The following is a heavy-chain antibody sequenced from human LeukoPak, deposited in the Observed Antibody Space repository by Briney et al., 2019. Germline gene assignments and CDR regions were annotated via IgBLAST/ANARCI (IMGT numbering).Heavy chain of an antibody. V-gene: IGHV4-31*03. J-gene: IGHJ5*02. Sequence: SETLSLTCTVRVDSTINGLYYGSCIRQHPGKGLEWIGYIYYSGSTYYNPSLKSRVTISVDTPKNQFSLKLSSVTAADTAVYYCARGISRFEPWGQGTLVTVSS. CDR1: VDSTINGLYY. CDR3: ARGISRFEP. CDR2: IYYSGST.